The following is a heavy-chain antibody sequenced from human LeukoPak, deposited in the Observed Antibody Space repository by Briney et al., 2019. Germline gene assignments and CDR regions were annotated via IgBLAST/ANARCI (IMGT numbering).Heavy chain of an antibody. V-gene: IGHV4-34*01. D-gene: IGHD6-13*01. Sequence: SETLSLTCGDYGGSSRGHYWTWIRQPPGKGLEWIGEINHLGSTDYNPSLKSRVTISVDTSKNHFSLKLRSVTAADTAVYYCASPATGNKDGFDYWGRGTLVTVSS. CDR1: GGSSRGHY. J-gene: IGHJ4*02. CDR2: INHLGST. CDR3: ASPATGNKDGFDY.